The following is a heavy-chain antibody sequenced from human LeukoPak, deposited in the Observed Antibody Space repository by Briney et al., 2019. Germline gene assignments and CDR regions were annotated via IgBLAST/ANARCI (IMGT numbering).Heavy chain of an antibody. Sequence: SENLSLTCTVSGDSIKSNYWSWIRQPAGKGLEWIGRIYTKGNTNYNPCLKSGDTVSIDTPRDQLSLTLTCLNRTDTAVYYCAGVHTYASDAFDMWGQGTMVTVSS. CDR3: AGVHTYASDAFDM. CDR2: IYTKGNT. J-gene: IGHJ3*02. CDR1: GDSIKSNY. V-gene: IGHV4-4*07. D-gene: IGHD2-2*01.